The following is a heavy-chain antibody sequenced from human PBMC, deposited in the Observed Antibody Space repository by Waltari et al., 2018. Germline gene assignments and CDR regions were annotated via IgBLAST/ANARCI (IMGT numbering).Heavy chain of an antibody. J-gene: IGHJ4*02. D-gene: IGHD2-2*01. Sequence: EVQLLESGGGLVQPGGSLRLSCAASGFTFSSYALSWVRQAPGKGLEWVSAISGSGGSTYYADSVKGRFTISRDNSKNTLYLQMNSLRAEDTAVYYCAKDYCSSTSCYSYYFDYWGQGTLVTVSS. CDR1: GFTFSSYA. V-gene: IGHV3-23*01. CDR3: AKDYCSSTSCYSYYFDY. CDR2: ISGSGGST.